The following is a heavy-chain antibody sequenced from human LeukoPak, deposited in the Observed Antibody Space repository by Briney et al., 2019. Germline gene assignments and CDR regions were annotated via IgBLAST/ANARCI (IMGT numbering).Heavy chain of an antibody. D-gene: IGHD6-6*01. CDR1: GFTFSSYE. CDR3: ARAGGVYSSSRHFDY. Sequence: GGSLRLSCAASGFTFSSYEMNWVRQAPGKGLEWVSYISSSGSTIYYADSVKGRFTISRDNAKNSLYLQMNSLRAEDTAVYYCARAGGVYSSSRHFDYWGQGTLVTVSS. CDR2: ISSSGSTI. J-gene: IGHJ4*02. V-gene: IGHV3-48*03.